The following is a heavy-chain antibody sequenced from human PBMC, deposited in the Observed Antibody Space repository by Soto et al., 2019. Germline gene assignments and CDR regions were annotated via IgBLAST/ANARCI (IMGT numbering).Heavy chain of an antibody. Sequence: GSLRLSCAASGFTFINSWMDWVLQAPGKGLEWVANIKADGSEKYYVDSVKGRFTISRDNAKNSLYLQMNSLRAEDTAVYYCAGGEVAATADVFDIWAQGTMVTVSS. CDR2: IKADGSEK. V-gene: IGHV3-7*02. D-gene: IGHD2-15*01. CDR3: AGGEVAATADVFDI. J-gene: IGHJ3*02. CDR1: GFTFINSW.